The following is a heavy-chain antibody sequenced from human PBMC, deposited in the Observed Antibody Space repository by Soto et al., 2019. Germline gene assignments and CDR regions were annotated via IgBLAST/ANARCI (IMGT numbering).Heavy chain of an antibody. CDR2: INVYNGNT. CDR3: ARDRHSYYYDSSGYIPVGY. D-gene: IGHD3-22*01. Sequence: ASVKVSCKASGGTFSSYAISWVRQAPGQGLDWMGWINVYNGNTKYAQKVQGRVTMTTGTSTSTAYMELRSLRSDDTAVYYCARDRHSYYYDSSGYIPVGYWGQGTLVTVSS. J-gene: IGHJ4*02. V-gene: IGHV1-18*01. CDR1: GGTFSSYA.